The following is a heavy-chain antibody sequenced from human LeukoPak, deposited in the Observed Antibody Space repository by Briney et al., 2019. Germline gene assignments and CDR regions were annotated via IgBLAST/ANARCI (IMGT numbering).Heavy chain of an antibody. CDR1: GGSISSYY. Sequence: SETLSLTCTVSGGSISSYYWSCIRQSAGKGLEWIGRIYSSGSTNYNPSLKSRVTMSIDTSKNQFSLNVSSVTAADTAMYYCAKGGSSWYNWFDPWGQGSLVTVSS. CDR3: AKGGSSWYNWFDP. V-gene: IGHV4-4*07. CDR2: IYSSGST. J-gene: IGHJ5*02. D-gene: IGHD6-13*01.